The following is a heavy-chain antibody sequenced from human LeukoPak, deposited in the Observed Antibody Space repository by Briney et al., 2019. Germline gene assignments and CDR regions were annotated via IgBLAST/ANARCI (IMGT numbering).Heavy chain of an antibody. Sequence: ASVKVSCKLSGNTLRELPVQWVRQAGGKGLEWMAGFDPENAEIVYAQKFQGRVTMTEDTSTNTAYMELTNLTSDDTALYYCATRGSDFWSGFDFWGQGTQVTVSS. CDR3: ATRGSDFWSGFDF. V-gene: IGHV1-24*01. D-gene: IGHD3-3*01. CDR2: FDPENAEI. CDR1: GNTLRELP. J-gene: IGHJ4*02.